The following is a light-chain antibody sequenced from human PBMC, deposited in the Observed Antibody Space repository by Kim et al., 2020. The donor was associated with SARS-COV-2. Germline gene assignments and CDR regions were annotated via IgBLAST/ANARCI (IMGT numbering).Light chain of an antibody. Sequence: LSLSPGERATLSCRASKSVSSYLAWYQQKPGQAPRLLIYDASNRATGIPARFSGSGSGTDFTLTISSLEPEDFAVYYCQQRSNWHTFGQGTKLEIK. CDR2: DAS. CDR1: KSVSSY. V-gene: IGKV3-11*01. CDR3: QQRSNWHT. J-gene: IGKJ2*01.